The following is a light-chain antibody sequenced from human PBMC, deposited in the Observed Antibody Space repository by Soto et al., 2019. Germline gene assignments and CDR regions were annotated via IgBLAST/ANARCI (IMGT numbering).Light chain of an antibody. CDR2: GAS. Sequence: EIVMTQSPATLSVSPGERATLSCRASQRVSSNLAWYQQKPGQAPRLLIYGASTRATGIPARFSGSGSGTEFTLTISSLQSEDFAVYYCQQYNNWPPGPFGQGTRLEIK. CDR3: QQYNNWPPGP. J-gene: IGKJ5*01. V-gene: IGKV3-15*01. CDR1: QRVSSN.